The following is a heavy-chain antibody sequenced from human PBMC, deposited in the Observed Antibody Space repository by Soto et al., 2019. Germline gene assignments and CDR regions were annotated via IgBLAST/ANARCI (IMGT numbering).Heavy chain of an antibody. CDR3: ARVYNSGFSIHPYYFEL. D-gene: IGHD6-19*01. CDR2: IYPGDFDT. Sequence: PVESLKISCERFGYRFTSYWIGWVRQMPGKGPEYMGIIYPGDFDTRYSPSFQGQVTSSVDNSISTACLQWSSLKASDTATYYFARVYNSGFSIHPYYFELWGQGTLVTVSS. V-gene: IGHV5-51*01. J-gene: IGHJ4*02. CDR1: GYRFTSYW.